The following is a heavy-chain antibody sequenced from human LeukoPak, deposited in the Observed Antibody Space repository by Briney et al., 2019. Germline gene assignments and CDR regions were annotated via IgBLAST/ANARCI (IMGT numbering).Heavy chain of an antibody. Sequence: ASVKVSCKASGYTFTSYDINWVRQATGLGLEWMGWMNPNSGNTGYAQKFQGRVTMTRNTSISTAYMELSSLRSEDTAVYYCARGRYSSGWANYYWGQGTLVTVSS. D-gene: IGHD6-19*01. V-gene: IGHV1-8*01. J-gene: IGHJ4*02. CDR1: GYTFTSYD. CDR2: MNPNSGNT. CDR3: ARGRYSSGWANYY.